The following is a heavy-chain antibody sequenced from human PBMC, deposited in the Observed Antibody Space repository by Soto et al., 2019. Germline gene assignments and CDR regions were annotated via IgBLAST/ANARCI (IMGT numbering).Heavy chain of an antibody. CDR1: GFTFKSSG. V-gene: IGHV3-33*01. Sequence: QVQLVESGGGVVQPGRSLRLSCEASGFTFKSSGMHWVRQAPGKGLEWVAVLWYDGTKKKYADSVKGRFNIYRDNSKNTLYLQMDSLRAEDTGIYYCARGGHSSSWYRCEAYVFDYWGQGSLVTVSS. D-gene: IGHD6-13*01. CDR2: LWYDGTKK. CDR3: ARGGHSSSWYRCEAYVFDY. J-gene: IGHJ4*02.